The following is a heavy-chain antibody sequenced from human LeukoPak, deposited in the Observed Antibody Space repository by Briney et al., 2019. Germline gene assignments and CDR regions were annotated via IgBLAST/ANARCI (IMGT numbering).Heavy chain of an antibody. V-gene: IGHV1-69*04. D-gene: IGHD5-24*01. J-gene: IGHJ4*02. CDR2: IIPILGIA. CDR3: ARAAMATTLNYFDY. CDR1: GGTFSSYA. Sequence: GSSVKVSCKASGGTFSSYAISWVRQAPGQGLEWMGRIIPILGIANYAQKFQGRVTITADKSTSTAYMELSSLRSEDTAVYYCARAAMATTLNYFDYWGQGTLVTVSS.